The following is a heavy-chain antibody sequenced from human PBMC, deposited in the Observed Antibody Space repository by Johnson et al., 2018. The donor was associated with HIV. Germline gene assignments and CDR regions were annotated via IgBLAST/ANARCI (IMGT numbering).Heavy chain of an antibody. Sequence: VHLVESGGGLVQPGGSLRLSCAASGLTVSSNYMSWVRQGPGKGLEWVSVINSGGSTYYADSVKGRFTISRDNSKNTLYLQMNSLRAEDTAVYYCARACRDGYTCDAFDIWGQGTMVTVSS. CDR1: GLTVSSNY. CDR2: INSGGST. D-gene: IGHD5-24*01. V-gene: IGHV3-66*01. J-gene: IGHJ3*02. CDR3: ARACRDGYTCDAFDI.